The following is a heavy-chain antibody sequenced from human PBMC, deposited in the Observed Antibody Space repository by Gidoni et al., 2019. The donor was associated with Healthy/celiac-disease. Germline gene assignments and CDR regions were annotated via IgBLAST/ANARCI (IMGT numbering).Heavy chain of an antibody. CDR2: IYWNDDK. J-gene: IGHJ3*02. V-gene: IGHV2-5*01. Sequence: QITLKASGPTLVKPTQTLTLTFPFSGFSLSTSGVGVGWIRQPPGKALEWLALIYWNDDKRYSPSLKSRLTITKDTSKNQVVLTMTNMDPVDTATYYCAHLHFYGDPLPNAFDIWGQGTMVTVSS. D-gene: IGHD4-17*01. CDR1: GFSLSTSGVG. CDR3: AHLHFYGDPLPNAFDI.